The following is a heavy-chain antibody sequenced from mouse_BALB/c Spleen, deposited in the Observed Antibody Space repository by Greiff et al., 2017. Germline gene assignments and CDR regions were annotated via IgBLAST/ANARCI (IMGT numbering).Heavy chain of an antibody. CDR2: IFPGSGNT. J-gene: IGHJ2*01. CDR1: GYSFTSYY. D-gene: IGHD1-1*01. V-gene: IGHV1-66*01. CDR3: ANYYGSSYNY. Sequence: QVQLQQSGPELVKPGASVKISCKASGYSFTSYYIHWVKQRPGQGLEWIGWIFPGSGNTKYNEKFKGKATLTADTSSSTAYIQLSSLTSEDSAVYFCANYYGSSYNYWGQGTTLTVSS.